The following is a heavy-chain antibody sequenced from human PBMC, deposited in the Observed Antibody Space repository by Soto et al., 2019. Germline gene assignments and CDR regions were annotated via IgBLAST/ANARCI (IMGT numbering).Heavy chain of an antibody. CDR2: VYHNENT. J-gene: IGHJ5*02. CDR3: AGRERYYGSPGLFAP. D-gene: IGHD3-16*01. V-gene: IGHV4-39*01. CDR1: GGSVNDFSYD. Sequence: NPXXTLSLTCTVSGGSVNDFSYDWGWSRQHPGKGLEWIGTVYHNENTYYNPSLKSRGTISVDTAENQFSLNLRSAPAADTAIYFCAGRERYYGSPGLFAPWGQGALVTVSS.